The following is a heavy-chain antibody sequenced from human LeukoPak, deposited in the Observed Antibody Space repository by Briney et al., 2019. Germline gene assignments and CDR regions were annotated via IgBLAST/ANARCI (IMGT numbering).Heavy chain of an antibody. Sequence: PGGSLRLSCAASGFTFSSYSMNWVRQAPGKGLEWVAVISYDGSNKYYADSVKGRFTISRDNSKNTLYLQMNSLRAEDTAVYYCARDYYDSSGYYFDYWGQGTLVTVSS. CDR3: ARDYYDSSGYYFDY. CDR2: ISYDGSNK. V-gene: IGHV3-30*03. J-gene: IGHJ4*02. CDR1: GFTFSSYS. D-gene: IGHD3-22*01.